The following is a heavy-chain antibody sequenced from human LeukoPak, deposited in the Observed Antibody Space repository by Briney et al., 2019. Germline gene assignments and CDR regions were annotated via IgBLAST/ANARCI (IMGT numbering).Heavy chain of an antibody. CDR3: ARDKSAAFDI. Sequence: GGSLRLSCAASGFTVSSNYMSWVRQAPGKGLEWVSVIYSGGSTYYADSVKGRFSISRDNSKNTLYLQMNSLRAEDTAVYYCARDKSAAFDIWGQGTMVTVSS. V-gene: IGHV3-53*01. CDR1: GFTVSSNY. J-gene: IGHJ3*02. CDR2: IYSGGST.